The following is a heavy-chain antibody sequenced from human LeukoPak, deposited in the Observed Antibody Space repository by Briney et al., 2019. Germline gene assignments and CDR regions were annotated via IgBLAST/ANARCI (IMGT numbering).Heavy chain of an antibody. Sequence: GESLKISCKGSGYSFTSYWISWVRQMPGKGLEWMGRIDPSDSYTNYSPSFQGHVTISADKSISTACLQWSSLKASDTAMYYCARERYFDWLLSFDYWGQGTLVTVSS. V-gene: IGHV5-10-1*01. CDR2: IDPSDSYT. D-gene: IGHD3-9*01. CDR1: GYSFTSYW. CDR3: ARERYFDWLLSFDY. J-gene: IGHJ4*02.